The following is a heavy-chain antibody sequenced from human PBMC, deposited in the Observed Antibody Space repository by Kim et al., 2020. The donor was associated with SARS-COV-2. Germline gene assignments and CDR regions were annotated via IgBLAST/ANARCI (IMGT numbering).Heavy chain of an antibody. CDR2: SNST. D-gene: IGHD3-22*01. CDR3: AADSGDY. J-gene: IGHJ4*02. Sequence: SNSTSFTDSVTSRFTDSRDNAKNSLYLQMNSLRAEDTAVYYCAADSGDYWGQGTLVTVSS. V-gene: IGHV3-21*01.